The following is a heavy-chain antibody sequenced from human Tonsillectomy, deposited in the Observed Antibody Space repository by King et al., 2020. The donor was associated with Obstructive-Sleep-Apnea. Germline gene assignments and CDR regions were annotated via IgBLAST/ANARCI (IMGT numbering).Heavy chain of an antibody. CDR3: ARDSYDILTGANQFEY. V-gene: IGHV4-39*07. D-gene: IGHD3-9*01. CDR1: GGSISSSSYY. Sequence: LQLQESGPGLVKPSETLSLTCTVSGGSISSSSYYWGWIRQPPGKGLEWIGSIYYSGSTYYNPSLKSRVTISVDTSKNQFSLKLRSVTAADTAVYYCARDSYDILTGANQFEYWGQGTLVTVSS. J-gene: IGHJ4*02. CDR2: IYYSGST.